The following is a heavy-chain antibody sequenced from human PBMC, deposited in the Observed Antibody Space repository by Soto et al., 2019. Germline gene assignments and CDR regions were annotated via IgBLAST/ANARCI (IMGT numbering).Heavy chain of an antibody. CDR1: GYTFTSYS. CDR2: INAGNGNT. Sequence: ASVKVSCKASGYTFTSYSIHWVRQAPGQRLEWMGWINAGNGNTKYSQKLQGRVTITRDTAASTAYMEVSSLRSEDTAVYYCARDSCRGGTCYFASPDYWGQGTLVTVSS. D-gene: IGHD2-15*01. CDR3: ARDSCRGGTCYFASPDY. V-gene: IGHV1-3*01. J-gene: IGHJ4*02.